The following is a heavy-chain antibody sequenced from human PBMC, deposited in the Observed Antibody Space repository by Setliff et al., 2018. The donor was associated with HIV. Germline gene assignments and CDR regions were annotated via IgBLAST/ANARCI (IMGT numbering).Heavy chain of an antibody. CDR2: VDPEDGET. CDR3: ARSPPPQCTITSCFPRNWFDP. V-gene: IGHV1-69-2*01. Sequence: ASVKVSCKGSGYTFIDYYMHWVQQAPGKGLEWMGRVDPEDGETIYAEKFQGRVTITADTSTDTAYMELSSLRSEDTAVYYCARSPPPQCTITSCFPRNWFDPWGQGTLVTVSS. J-gene: IGHJ5*02. D-gene: IGHD2-2*01. CDR1: GYTFIDYY.